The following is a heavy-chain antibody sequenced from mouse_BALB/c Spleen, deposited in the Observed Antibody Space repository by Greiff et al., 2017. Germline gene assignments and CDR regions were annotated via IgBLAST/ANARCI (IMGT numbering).Heavy chain of an antibody. J-gene: IGHJ3*01. D-gene: IGHD2-4*01. Sequence: EVKLQESGGDLVKPGGSLKLSCAASGFTFSSYGMSWVRQTPDKRLEWVATISSGGSYTYYPDSVKGRFTISRDNAKNTLYLQMSSLKSEDTAMYYCARHHDYDGVASWFAYWGQGTLVTVSA. CDR3: ARHHDYDGVASWFAY. CDR1: GFTFSSYG. V-gene: IGHV5-6*01. CDR2: ISSGGSYT.